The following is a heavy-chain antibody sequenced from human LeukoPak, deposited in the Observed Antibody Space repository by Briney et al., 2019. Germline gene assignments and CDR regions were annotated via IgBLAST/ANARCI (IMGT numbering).Heavy chain of an antibody. D-gene: IGHD6-19*01. J-gene: IGHJ6*02. CDR1: GGSFSGYY. V-gene: IGHV4-34*01. CDR2: INHSGST. CDR3: ARGPGGWPGRYYGMEV. Sequence: PSETLSLTCAVYGGSFSGYYWSWIRQPPGKGLEWIGEINHSGSTNYNPSLKSRVTISVDTSKNQFSLKLSSVTAADTAVYYCARGPGGWPGRYYGMEVWGQGATVTVSS.